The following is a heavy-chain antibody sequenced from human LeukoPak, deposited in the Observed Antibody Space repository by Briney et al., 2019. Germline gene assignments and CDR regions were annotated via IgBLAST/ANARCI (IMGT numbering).Heavy chain of an antibody. V-gene: IGHV4-34*01. CDR3: ARGFLAHFYGSSRHDY. Sequence: SETLSLTCAVYGGSFSDYYWGWIRQPPGKGLEWIGEINHNGGITYNPSLNSRLTLSLATSINHVSLCLSSVTAADTGVYYCARGFLAHFYGSSRHDYWGQGTLVSVSS. D-gene: IGHD3-10*01. CDR2: INHNGGI. J-gene: IGHJ4*02. CDR1: GGSFSDYY.